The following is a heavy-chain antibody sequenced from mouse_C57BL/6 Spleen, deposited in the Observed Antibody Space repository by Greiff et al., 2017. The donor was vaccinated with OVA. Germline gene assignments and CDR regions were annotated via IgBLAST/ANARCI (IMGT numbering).Heavy chain of an antibody. CDR2: IYPSDSET. Sequence: QVQLQQPGAELVRPGSSVKLSCKASGYTFTSYWMDWVKQRPGQGLEWIGNIYPSDSETHYNQTFKDKATLTVDKSSSTAYMQLSSLTSEDSAVYYGARCPIYYGYDGFAYWGQGTLVTVSA. D-gene: IGHD2-2*01. CDR1: GYTFTSYW. V-gene: IGHV1-61*01. CDR3: ARCPIYYGYDGFAY. J-gene: IGHJ3*01.